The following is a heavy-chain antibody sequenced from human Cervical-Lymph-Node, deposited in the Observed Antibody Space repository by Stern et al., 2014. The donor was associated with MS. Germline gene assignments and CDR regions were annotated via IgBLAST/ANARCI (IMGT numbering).Heavy chain of an antibody. CDR3: AHSGYDSSGYSDFDY. D-gene: IGHD3-22*01. CDR2: IDWNDDK. CDR1: GFSLSATGVG. V-gene: IGHV2-5*01. J-gene: IGHJ4*02. Sequence: ESGPPLMKTTQTLTLTCTFSGFSLSATGVGVAWIRQPPGKAPEWLGIIDWNDDKRYSPTLKSRLTIAKDTAKNQVVLTMTNMDPVDTATYYCAHSGYDSSGYSDFDYWGQGTLVTVSS.